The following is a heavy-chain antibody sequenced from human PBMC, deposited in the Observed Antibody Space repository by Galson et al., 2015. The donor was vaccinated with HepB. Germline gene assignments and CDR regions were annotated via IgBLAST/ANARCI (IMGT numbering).Heavy chain of an antibody. CDR2: ITVGGEDT. J-gene: IGHJ4*02. V-gene: IGHV3-23*01. D-gene: IGHD6-19*01. CDR3: ANYGWLGH. Sequence: SLRLSCAASGFTFSNSYMNWVRQAPGKGLEWVSAITVGGEDTYYADSVKGRFTISRDNSKNMVSLQMHSLRDEDTAVYYCANYGWLGHWGQGTLVTVSS. CDR1: GFTFSNSY.